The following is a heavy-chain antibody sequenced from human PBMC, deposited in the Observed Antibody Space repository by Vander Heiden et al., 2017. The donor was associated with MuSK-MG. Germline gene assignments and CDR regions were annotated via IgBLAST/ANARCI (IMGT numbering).Heavy chain of an antibody. D-gene: IGHD3-3*01. CDR1: GFTFSRYG. CDR3: AKDYDFSSYYYYGMDV. J-gene: IGHJ6*02. V-gene: IGHV3-30*18. CDR2: ISYDGSNK. Sequence: QVQLVESGGGVVQPGRSLRLSCAASGFTFSRYGMHWVRQAPGKGLEWVAVISYDGSNKYYADSVKGRFTISRDNSKNTLYLQMNSLRAEDTAVYYCAKDYDFSSYYYYGMDVWGQGTTVTVSS.